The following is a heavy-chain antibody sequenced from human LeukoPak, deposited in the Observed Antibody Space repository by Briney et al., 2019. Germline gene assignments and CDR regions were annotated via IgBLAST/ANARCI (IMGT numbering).Heavy chain of an antibody. CDR3: ARDVDSSSWYTLAIDY. CDR2: ISSSGSTI. V-gene: IGHV3-48*01. Sequence: GGSLRLSCAASGFTFSSYSMNWVRQAPGKGLEWVSCISSSGSTISYADSVKGRFTISRDNAKNSLYLQMNSLRAEDTAVYYCARDVDSSSWYTLAIDYWGQGTLVTVSS. CDR1: GFTFSSYS. J-gene: IGHJ4*02. D-gene: IGHD6-13*01.